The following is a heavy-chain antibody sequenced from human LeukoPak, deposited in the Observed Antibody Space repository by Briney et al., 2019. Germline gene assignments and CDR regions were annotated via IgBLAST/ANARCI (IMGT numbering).Heavy chain of an antibody. V-gene: IGHV1-18*01. CDR2: ISAYSGET. Sequence: ASVKVSCKASGFTFTTYGITWVRQAPGQGLEGLGYISAYSGETNYAQKVQGRVIMTTDTSTNTAYLEMRSLTSDDTAVYYCARDIPESFGYYVWGQGSQVIVSS. CDR1: GFTFTTYG. CDR3: ARDIPESFGYYV. D-gene: IGHD1-26*01. J-gene: IGHJ4*02.